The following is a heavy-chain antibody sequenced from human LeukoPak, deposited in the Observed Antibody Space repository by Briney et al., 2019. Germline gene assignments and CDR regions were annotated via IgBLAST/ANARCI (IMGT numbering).Heavy chain of an antibody. V-gene: IGHV3-48*04. CDR2: ISSSARTI. J-gene: IGHJ4*02. CDR1: GFSFSNYW. CDR3: VRDFDY. Sequence: GGSLRLSCAASGFSFSNYWMHWVRQAPGKGLEWVAYISSSARTIYYTDSVKGRFTISRDNAKNSLYLQMNSLRAEDTAIYYCVRDFDYWGQGTQVTVSS.